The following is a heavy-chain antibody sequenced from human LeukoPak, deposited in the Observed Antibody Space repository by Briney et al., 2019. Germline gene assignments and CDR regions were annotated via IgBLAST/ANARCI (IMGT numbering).Heavy chain of an antibody. CDR1: GYTFTGYY. D-gene: IGHD6-13*01. V-gene: IGHV1-2*02. J-gene: IGHJ4*02. CDR3: ARTQYSSSWFPLDY. Sequence: ASVKVSCKASGYTFTGYYMHWVRQAPGQGLEWMGWINPNSGGTNYAQKFQGRVTMTRDTSISTAYMELSRLRSDDTAVYYCARTQYSSSWFPLDYWGQGTLVTVSS. CDR2: INPNSGGT.